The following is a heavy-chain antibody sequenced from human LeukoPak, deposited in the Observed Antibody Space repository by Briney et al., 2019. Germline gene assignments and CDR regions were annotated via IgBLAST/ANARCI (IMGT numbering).Heavy chain of an antibody. V-gene: IGHV1-8*01. D-gene: IGHD6-6*01. Sequence: GASVKVSCKASGYTFTSYDINWVRQATGQGLEWMGWMNPNSGNTGYAQKFQGRVTMTRNTSISTAYMELSRLKSDDTAVYYCAKVESIVARRGEFDYWGQGTLVTVSS. J-gene: IGHJ4*02. CDR2: MNPNSGNT. CDR3: AKVESIVARRGEFDY. CDR1: GYTFTSYD.